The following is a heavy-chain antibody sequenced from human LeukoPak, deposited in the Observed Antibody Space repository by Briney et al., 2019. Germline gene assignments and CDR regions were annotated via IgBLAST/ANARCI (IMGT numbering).Heavy chain of an antibody. J-gene: IGHJ4*02. V-gene: IGHV1-69*01. CDR3: ARGGVPAAILFDY. CDR1: GGTFSSYA. Sequence: SVKVSCKASGGTFSSYAISWVRQAPGQGLEWMGGIIPIFGTANYAQKFQGRVTITADESTSTAYMELNSLRSEDTAVYYCARGGVPAAILFDYWGQGTLVTVSS. CDR2: IIPIFGTA. D-gene: IGHD2-2*01.